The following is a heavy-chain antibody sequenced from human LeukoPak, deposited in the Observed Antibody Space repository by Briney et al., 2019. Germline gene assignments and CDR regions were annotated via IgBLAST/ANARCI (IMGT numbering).Heavy chain of an antibody. Sequence: GGSLRLSCAASGFTFSSYAMSWVRQSPGKGLEWVSAISGSGGNTYYADSVKGRFTISRDNSKNTLYLQMNSLRAEDTAVYYCAREYGRGTAMVSSFKYWYFDLWGRGTLVTVSS. CDR3: AREYGRGTAMVSSFKYWYFDL. J-gene: IGHJ2*01. CDR1: GFTFSSYA. V-gene: IGHV3-23*01. CDR2: ISGSGGNT. D-gene: IGHD5-18*01.